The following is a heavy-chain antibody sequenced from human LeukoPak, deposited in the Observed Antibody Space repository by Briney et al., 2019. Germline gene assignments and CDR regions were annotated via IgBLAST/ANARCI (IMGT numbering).Heavy chain of an antibody. V-gene: IGHV1-69*04. CDR3: ASPTRPESEGDYFDY. J-gene: IGHJ4*02. D-gene: IGHD4-17*01. CDR2: IIPILGIA. CDR1: GGTFSSYA. Sequence: ASVKVSCKASGGTFSSYAISWVRQAPGQGLEWMGRIIPILGIANYAQKFQGRVTITADKSTSTAYMELSSLRSEDTAVYYCASPTRPESEGDYFDYWGQGTLVTVSS.